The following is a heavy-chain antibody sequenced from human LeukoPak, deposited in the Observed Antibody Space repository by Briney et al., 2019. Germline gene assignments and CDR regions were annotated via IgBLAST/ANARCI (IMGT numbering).Heavy chain of an antibody. Sequence: ASVKVSCKASGYTLTGYYMHWVRQAPGQGLEWMGWINPNSGGTNYAQKFQGRVTMTRDTSISTAYMELSRLRSDDTAVYYCARDSSGWFSEEDYNWFDRWGQGTLVTVSS. D-gene: IGHD6-19*01. V-gene: IGHV1-2*02. J-gene: IGHJ5*02. CDR2: INPNSGGT. CDR1: GYTLTGYY. CDR3: ARDSSGWFSEEDYNWFDR.